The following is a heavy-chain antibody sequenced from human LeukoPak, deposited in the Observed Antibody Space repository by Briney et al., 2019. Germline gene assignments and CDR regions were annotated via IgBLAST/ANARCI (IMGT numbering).Heavy chain of an antibody. Sequence: PGGSLRLSCAASGFTFNNYAMNWVRQAPGKGPEWLGRIKSKADGGTTDYAAPVKGRFSISRDDSKDTLYMQLNSLKTEDTAMYYCTAGSWGSFNIWGQGTVVTVSS. CDR1: GFTFNNYA. CDR2: IKSKADGGTT. CDR3: TAGSWGSFNI. D-gene: IGHD7-27*01. J-gene: IGHJ3*02. V-gene: IGHV3-15*01.